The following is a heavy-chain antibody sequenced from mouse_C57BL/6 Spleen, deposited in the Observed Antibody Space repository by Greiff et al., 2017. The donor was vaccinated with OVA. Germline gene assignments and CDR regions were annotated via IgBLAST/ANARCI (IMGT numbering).Heavy chain of an antibody. D-gene: IGHD1-1*01. CDR2: ILPGSGST. CDR3: ARYYYGSSYWFAY. Sequence: QVQLKESGAELMKPGASVKLSCKATGYTFTGYWIEWVKQRPGHGLEWIGEILPGSGSTNYNEKFKGKATFTADTSSNTAYKQLSSLTTEDSAIYYCARYYYGSSYWFAYWGQGTLVTVSA. CDR1: GYTFTGYW. J-gene: IGHJ3*01. V-gene: IGHV1-9*01.